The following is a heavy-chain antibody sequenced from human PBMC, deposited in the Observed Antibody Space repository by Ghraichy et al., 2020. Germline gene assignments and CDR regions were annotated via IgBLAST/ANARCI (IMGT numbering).Heavy chain of an antibody. CDR1: GFTFSYYS. V-gene: IGHV3-69-1*01. J-gene: IGHJ4*02. CDR3: ARIVYYNSNGYYNY. Sequence: ETLSLTCAASGFTFSYYSMTWVRQAPGKGLEWVSSITSSSSIYYAGSLKGRFTISRDDAKNSLYLQMDSLRAEDTAIYYCARIVYYNSNGYYNYWGQGTMVTVSS. CDR2: ITSSSSI. D-gene: IGHD3-22*01.